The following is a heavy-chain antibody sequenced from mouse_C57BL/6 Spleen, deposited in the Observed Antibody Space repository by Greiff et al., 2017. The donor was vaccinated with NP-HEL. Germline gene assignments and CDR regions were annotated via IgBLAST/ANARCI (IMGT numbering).Heavy chain of an antibody. Sequence: QVQLQQSGAELVRPGTSVKLSCKASGYTFTSYWMHWVKQRPGQGLEWIGVIDPSDSYTNYNQKFKGKATLTVDTSSSTAYMQLSSLTSEDSAVYYCAPGDDFDYWGQGTTLTVSS. J-gene: IGHJ2*01. CDR2: IDPSDSYT. V-gene: IGHV1-59*01. CDR1: GYTFTSYW. CDR3: APGDDFDY.